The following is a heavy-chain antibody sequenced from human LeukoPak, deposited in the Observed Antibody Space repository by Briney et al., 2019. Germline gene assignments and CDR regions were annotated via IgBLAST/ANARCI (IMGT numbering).Heavy chain of an antibody. J-gene: IGHJ4*02. CDR3: AKDLAGREEAAYDY. Sequence: GGSLRLSCAASGFTFSSYAMSWVRQAPGKGLEWVSAISGSGGSTYYADSVKGRFTISRDNSKNTLYLQMNSLRAEDTAVYYCAKDLAGREEAAYDYWGQGTLVTVSS. CDR2: ISGSGGST. V-gene: IGHV3-23*01. CDR1: GFTFSSYA. D-gene: IGHD6-25*01.